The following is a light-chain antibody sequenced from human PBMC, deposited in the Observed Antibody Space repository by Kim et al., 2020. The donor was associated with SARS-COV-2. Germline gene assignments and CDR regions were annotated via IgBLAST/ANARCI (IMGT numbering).Light chain of an antibody. CDR1: KLGYKY. J-gene: IGLJ2*01. Sequence: VSPGQTASITCSGDKLGYKYACWYQQKPGQSPVLVIYQDSKRPSGIPERFSGSNSGNTATLTISGTQAMDEADYYCQAWDSSTVVLGGGTQLTVL. V-gene: IGLV3-1*01. CDR2: QDS. CDR3: QAWDSSTVV.